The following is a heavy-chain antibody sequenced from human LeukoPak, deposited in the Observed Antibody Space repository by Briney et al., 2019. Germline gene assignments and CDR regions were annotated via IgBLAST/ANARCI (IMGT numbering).Heavy chain of an antibody. V-gene: IGHV3-15*01. CDR2: IKSKTDGGTT. J-gene: IGHJ4*02. CDR1: GISFGLAW. D-gene: IGHD1-26*01. Sequence: GGSLRLSCAASGISFGLAWMSWVRQAPGKGLEWVGRIKSKTDGGTTDYAAPVKGRFTISRDDSKNTLYLQMDSLKTEDTAVYYCTTDIRWELPLDYWGQGTLVTVSS. CDR3: TTDIRWELPLDY.